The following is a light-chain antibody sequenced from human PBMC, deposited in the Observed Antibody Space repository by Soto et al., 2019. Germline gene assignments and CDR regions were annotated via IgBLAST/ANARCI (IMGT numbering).Light chain of an antibody. J-gene: IGKJ5*01. Sequence: EIVMTQSPATLSVSPGERATLSCRASQSVNSNYLAWYQQKPGQAPRLLIYGASSRATGIPDRFSGSGSGTDFTLTISSLEPEDFAVYYCQQRSNWPPITFGQGTRLEIK. CDR3: QQRSNWPPIT. CDR1: QSVNSNY. CDR2: GAS. V-gene: IGKV3D-20*02.